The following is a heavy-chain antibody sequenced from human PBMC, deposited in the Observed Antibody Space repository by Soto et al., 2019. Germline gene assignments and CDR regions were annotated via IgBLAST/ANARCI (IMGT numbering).Heavy chain of an antibody. CDR3: ASEADVRYFDWLSQRAFDY. CDR1: GGSISSSSYY. V-gene: IGHV4-39*01. D-gene: IGHD3-9*01. CDR2: IYYSGST. Sequence: QLQLQESGPGLVKPSETLSLTCTVSGGSISSSSYYWGWIRQPPGKGLEWIGSIYYSGSTYYNPSLKSRVTISVDTYKSQFSLKLSSVTAADTAVYYCASEADVRYFDWLSQRAFDYWGQGTLVTVSS. J-gene: IGHJ4*02.